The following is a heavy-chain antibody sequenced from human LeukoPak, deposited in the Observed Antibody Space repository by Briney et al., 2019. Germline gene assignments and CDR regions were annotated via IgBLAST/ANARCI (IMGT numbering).Heavy chain of an antibody. J-gene: IGHJ4*02. V-gene: IGHV4-4*02. CDR3: ARAIEVGAMTPFDY. CDR2: IYHSGST. Sequence: SGTLSLTCAVSGGSISSNNGWSWVRQPPGKGLEWIGEIYHSGSTYYNPSLKSRVTISVDTSKNQFSLKLSSVTAADTAVYYCARAIEVGAMTPFDYWGQGTLVTVSS. CDR1: GGSISSNNG. D-gene: IGHD1-26*01.